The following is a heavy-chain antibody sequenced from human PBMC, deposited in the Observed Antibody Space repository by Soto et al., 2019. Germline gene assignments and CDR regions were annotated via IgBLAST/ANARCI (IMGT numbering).Heavy chain of an antibody. CDR1: SGSISSSNW. D-gene: IGHD6-19*01. Sequence: QVQLQESGPGLVKPSGTLSLTCAVSSGSISSSNWWSWVRQPPGKGLEWIGEIYHSGSTNYNPSLKSRVTIAVDKSKNQFSLKLSSVTAADTAVYYCASFHRSKWGVRPLSHRQQNDYWGQGTLVTVSS. J-gene: IGHJ4*02. CDR2: IYHSGST. CDR3: ASFHRSKWGVRPLSHRQQNDY. V-gene: IGHV4-4*02.